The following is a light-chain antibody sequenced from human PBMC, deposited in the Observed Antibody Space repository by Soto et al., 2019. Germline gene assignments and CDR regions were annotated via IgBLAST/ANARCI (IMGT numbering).Light chain of an antibody. CDR2: WAS. CDR1: QSVLYSSNNKNY. Sequence: DIVMTQSPDSLAVSLGERATINCKSSQSVLYSSNNKNYLAWYQQKPGHPPKLLIYWASTRESGVPDRFSGSGSGTDFTLTISSLQAEDVAVYYCQQYVSTPLSFGGGTKVHIK. CDR3: QQYVSTPLS. V-gene: IGKV4-1*01. J-gene: IGKJ4*01.